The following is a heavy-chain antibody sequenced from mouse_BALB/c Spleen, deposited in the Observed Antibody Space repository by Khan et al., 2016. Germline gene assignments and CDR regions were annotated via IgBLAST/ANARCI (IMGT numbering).Heavy chain of an antibody. CDR1: GYTFSSYW. CDR3: TSRSTTMDY. D-gene: IGHD1-1*01. V-gene: IGHV1-9*01. Sequence: QVQLKQSGAELMKPGASVKISCKTTGYTFSSYWIEWVKQRPGHGLEWIGEILPGSGSSNYNEKFKDKATFTADTFANTVSMTLSSLTSEDSPVYYVTSRSTTMDYWGQGTSVTVSS. J-gene: IGHJ4*01. CDR2: ILPGSGSS.